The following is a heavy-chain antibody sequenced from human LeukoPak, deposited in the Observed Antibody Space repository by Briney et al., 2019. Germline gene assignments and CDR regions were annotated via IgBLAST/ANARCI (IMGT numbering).Heavy chain of an antibody. CDR1: GFSFSNYW. V-gene: IGHV3-74*01. D-gene: IGHD6-13*01. J-gene: IGHJ4*02. CDR3: ARRSADGGYFDD. Sequence: GESLKISCAASGFSFSNYWMHWVRQAPGKGLMWVSRISSDARSTNYADSVKGRFTISRDNGKNTLYLQMNSLRAEDTAVYYCARRSADGGYFDDWGLGTLVTVSS. CDR2: ISSDARST.